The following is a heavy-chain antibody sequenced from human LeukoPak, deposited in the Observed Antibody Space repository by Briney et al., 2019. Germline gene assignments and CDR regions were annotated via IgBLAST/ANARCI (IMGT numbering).Heavy chain of an antibody. V-gene: IGHV3-30*02. D-gene: IGHD3-10*01. J-gene: IGHJ4*02. CDR3: ARDGGFGY. CDR1: GFTFSSYG. CDR2: TRYDEDNK. Sequence: GGSLRLSCAASGFTFSSYGMNWVRQAPGKGLEWVAFTRYDEDNKYYADSVKGRFTISRDNSKNTLYLQMNSLRAEDTAVYYCARDGGFGYWGQGTLVTVSS.